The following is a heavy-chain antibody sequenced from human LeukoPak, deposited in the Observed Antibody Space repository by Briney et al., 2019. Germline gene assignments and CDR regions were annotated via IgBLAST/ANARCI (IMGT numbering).Heavy chain of an antibody. CDR3: ARDSSGSLHGAFDI. D-gene: IGHD1-26*01. J-gene: IGHJ3*02. Sequence: PGGSLRLSCAAAGFTFSIYNMNWVRQAPGKGLEWVSHISKSSSAIYYADSVKGRFTISRDNAKNSLYLQMSSLRDEDTAVYYCARDSSGSLHGAFDIWGRGTMVTVSS. CDR1: GFTFSIYN. V-gene: IGHV3-48*02. CDR2: ISKSSSAI.